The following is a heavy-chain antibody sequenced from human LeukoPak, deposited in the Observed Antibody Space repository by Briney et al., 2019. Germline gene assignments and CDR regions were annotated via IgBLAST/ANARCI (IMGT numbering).Heavy chain of an antibody. V-gene: IGHV3-23*01. CDR3: AKDRNNWTPGNPNDY. CDR2: ISGGGGST. J-gene: IGHJ4*02. CDR1: GFTFSSYA. D-gene: IGHD1-20*01. Sequence: GGSLRLSCAASGFTFSSYAMSWVRQAPGKGLEWVSAISGGGGSTYYADSVKGRFTISRDNSKNTMNLQMNSLRAEDTAVYYCAKDRNNWTPGNPNDYWGQGTLVTVSS.